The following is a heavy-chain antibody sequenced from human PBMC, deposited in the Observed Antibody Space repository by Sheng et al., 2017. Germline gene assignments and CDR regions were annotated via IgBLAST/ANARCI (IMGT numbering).Heavy chain of an antibody. CDR3: ARGQGIAVAGMWVDY. CDR1: GGSFSGYY. CDR2: INHSGST. V-gene: IGHV4-34*01. Sequence: QVQLQQWGAGLLKPSETLSLTCAVYGGSFSGYYWSWIRQPPGKGLEWIGEINHSGSTNYNPSLKSRVTISVDTSKNQFSLKLSSVTAADTAVYYCARGQGIAVAGMWVDYWGQGTLVTVSS. J-gene: IGHJ4*02. D-gene: IGHD6-19*01.